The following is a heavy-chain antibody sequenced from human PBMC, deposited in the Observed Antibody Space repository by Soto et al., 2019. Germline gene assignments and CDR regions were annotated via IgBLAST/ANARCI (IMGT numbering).Heavy chain of an antibody. CDR2: IYYSGST. CDR3: ARHLDRGGAFDI. Sequence: PSETLSLTCTVSGGSISSYYWSWIRQPPGKGLEWIGYIYYSGSTNYNPSLQSRVTISVDTSKDQFSLKLSSVTAADTAVYYCARHLDRGGAFDIWGQGTMVTVSS. V-gene: IGHV4-59*01. J-gene: IGHJ3*02. CDR1: GGSISSYY. D-gene: IGHD3-10*01.